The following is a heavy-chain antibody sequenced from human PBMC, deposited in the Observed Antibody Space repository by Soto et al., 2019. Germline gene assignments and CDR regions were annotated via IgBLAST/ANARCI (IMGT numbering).Heavy chain of an antibody. J-gene: IGHJ5*02. CDR3: ARDYEADIVLVPAADNWFDP. CDR1: GFTFSSYG. CDR2: IWYDGSNK. D-gene: IGHD2-2*01. Sequence: GGSQRLTCGASGFTFSSYGMHWVRQAPDKGLEWVAVIWYDGSNKYYADSVKGRFTISRDNSKNTLYLQMNSLRAEDTAVYYCARDYEADIVLVPAADNWFDPWGQGTLVTVSS. V-gene: IGHV3-33*01.